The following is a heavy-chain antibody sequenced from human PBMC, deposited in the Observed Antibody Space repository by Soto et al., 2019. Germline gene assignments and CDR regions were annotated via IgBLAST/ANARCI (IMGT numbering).Heavy chain of an antibody. CDR1: GGTFSSYT. CDR3: ARHGALWTQVQGFFDY. CDR2: IIPILGIA. Sequence: SVKVSCKASGGTFSSYTISWVRQAPGQGLEWMGRIIPILGIANYAQKFQGRVTISVDTSKNQFSLKLSSVTAADTAVYYCARHGALWTQVQGFFDYWGQGTLVTVSS. V-gene: IGHV1-69*02. J-gene: IGHJ4*02. D-gene: IGHD1-1*01.